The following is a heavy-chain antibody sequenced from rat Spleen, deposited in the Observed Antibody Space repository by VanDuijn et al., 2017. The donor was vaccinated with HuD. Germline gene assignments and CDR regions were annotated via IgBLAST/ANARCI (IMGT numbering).Heavy chain of an antibody. V-gene: IGHV5-25*01. CDR3: TRSILADY. J-gene: IGHJ2*01. Sequence: EVQLVESGGALVQPGRSMNLSCAASGFTFSDFNMAWVRQSPKKGLEWVASISTSGGSTYYRDSVKGRFTVSRDNAKNTLYLQMDSLRSEDTATYYCTRSILADYWGQGVMVTVSS. CDR1: GFTFSDFN. CDR2: ISTSGGST. D-gene: IGHD4-2*01.